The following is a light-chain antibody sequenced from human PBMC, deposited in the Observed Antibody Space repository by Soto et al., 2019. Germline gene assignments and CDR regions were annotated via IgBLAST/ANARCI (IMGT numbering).Light chain of an antibody. J-gene: IGKJ1*01. CDR3: QQYNGLPTWT. Sequence: DIQMTQSPSTLSGSVGARVTITCRASQNIYIWLAWYQKKPGKAPNLLIYKASTLQSGVPSRFSGNGSGTEFTLTITSLQPDDSATYYCQQYNGLPTWTFGQGTKVDIK. CDR2: KAS. CDR1: QNIYIW. V-gene: IGKV1-5*03.